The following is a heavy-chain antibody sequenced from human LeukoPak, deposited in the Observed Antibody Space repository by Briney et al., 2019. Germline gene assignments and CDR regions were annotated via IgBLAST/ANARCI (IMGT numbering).Heavy chain of an antibody. CDR3: ARGWGYSYGYGTY. Sequence: PSETLSLTCTVSGGSISSGTHYWGWVRQPPGKGLEWIGSIFYRGTTFYSPSLKSRVTVSIDTSKNQFSLKLNSVTAADTAVYYCARGWGYSYGYGTYWGQGTLVTVSS. V-gene: IGHV4-39*01. CDR2: IFYRGTT. J-gene: IGHJ4*02. D-gene: IGHD5-18*01. CDR1: GGSISSGTHY.